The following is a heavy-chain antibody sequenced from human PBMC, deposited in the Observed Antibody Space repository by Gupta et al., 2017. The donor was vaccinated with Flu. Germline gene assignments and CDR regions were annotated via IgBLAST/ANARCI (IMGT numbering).Heavy chain of an antibody. V-gene: IGHV5-51*01. D-gene: IGHD4-17*01. J-gene: IGHJ6*02. CDR1: GNNFISYW. Sequence: EVQLVQSGAEVKKPGESLKISCQGFGNNFISYWIGWVRQMPGKGLEWMGMIYPLNSEIKYSPSFKGQVTMSADKSINTVYLQWSGLKSSDTAMYYCARRETYGSSYYGLDVWGQGTTVTVSS. CDR3: ARRETYGSSYYGLDV. CDR2: IYPLNSEI.